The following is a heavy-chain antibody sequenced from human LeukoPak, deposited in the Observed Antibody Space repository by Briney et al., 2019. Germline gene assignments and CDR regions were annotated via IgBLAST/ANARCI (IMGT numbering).Heavy chain of an antibody. CDR3: ARDGAQWLVYY. Sequence: GASVQVSCQASGYTFTSYGISWVRQAPGQGLEWMGWSSAYNGNTNYAQKLQGRVTMTTDTSTSTAYMELRSLRSDDTAVYYCARDGAQWLVYYWGQGTLVTVSS. V-gene: IGHV1-18*04. D-gene: IGHD6-19*01. CDR2: SSAYNGNT. J-gene: IGHJ4*02. CDR1: GYTFTSYG.